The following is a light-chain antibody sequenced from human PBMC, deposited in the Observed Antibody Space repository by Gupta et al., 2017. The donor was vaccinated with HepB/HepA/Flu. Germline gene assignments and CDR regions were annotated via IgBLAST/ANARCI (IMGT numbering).Light chain of an antibody. V-gene: IGLV3-21*03. Sequence: SYVLTQPPSVSVAPEKTAMITCGGNNIGSKSVHWYQQKPGQAPVLVVYDNRDRPSEIPERFSGSNSGSTANLTISRVEAGDEADYYCQVWDSSSDHVVFGGGTKLTVL. J-gene: IGLJ2*01. CDR3: QVWDSSSDHVV. CDR1: NIGSKS. CDR2: DNR.